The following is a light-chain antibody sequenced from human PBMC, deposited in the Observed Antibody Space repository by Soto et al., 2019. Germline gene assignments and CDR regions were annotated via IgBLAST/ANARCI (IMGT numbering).Light chain of an antibody. CDR3: QSYDSSLSARV. V-gene: IGLV1-40*01. J-gene: IGLJ3*02. CDR2: GNS. Sequence: QSVLTQPPSVSGAPGQRVTISCTGSSSNIGAGYDVHWYQQLPGTAPKLLIYGNSNRPSGVPDRFSGSKSGTSASLAITGLHAYDDPHSSCQSYDSSLSARVLGGGTQLPVL. CDR1: SSNIGAGYD.